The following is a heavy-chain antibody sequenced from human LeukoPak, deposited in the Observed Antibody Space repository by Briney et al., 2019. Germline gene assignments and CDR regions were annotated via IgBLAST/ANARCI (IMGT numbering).Heavy chain of an antibody. J-gene: IGHJ4*02. CDR2: INHSGST. Sequence: SETLSLTCAVYSGSFSGYFWSWIRQPPGKGLEWIGEINHSGSTNYNPSLKSRVTISVDTSKNQFSLKLSSVTAADTAVYYCARGGLPYYFDYWGQGTLVTVSS. V-gene: IGHV4-34*01. CDR3: ARGGLPYYFDY. CDR1: SGSFSGYF.